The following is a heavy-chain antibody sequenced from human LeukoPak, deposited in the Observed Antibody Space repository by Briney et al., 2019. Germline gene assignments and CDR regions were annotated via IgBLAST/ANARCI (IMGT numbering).Heavy chain of an antibody. CDR3: VKRSHIVVVPAATGLDY. CDR1: GFTFSSYA. V-gene: IGHV3-64D*06. Sequence: GGSLRLSCSASGFTFSSYAMHWVRQAPGKGLEYVSAISSNGGSTYYADSVKGRFTISRDNSKNTLYLQMSSLGAEDTAVYYCVKRSHIVVVPAATGLDYWGQGTLVTVSS. CDR2: ISSNGGST. J-gene: IGHJ4*02. D-gene: IGHD2-2*01.